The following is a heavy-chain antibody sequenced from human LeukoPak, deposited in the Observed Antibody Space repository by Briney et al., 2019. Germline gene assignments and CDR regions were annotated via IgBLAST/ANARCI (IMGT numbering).Heavy chain of an antibody. J-gene: IGHJ4*02. CDR2: IIPIFGTA. Sequence: ASVKVSCKASGGTFSSYAISWVRQAPGQGLEWRGGIIPIFGTANYAQKFQGRVTITADESTSTAYMELSSLRSDDTAVYYCARGQYCTNGVCYPAIDDIPHYFDYWGQGTLVTVSS. CDR1: GGTFSSYA. D-gene: IGHD2-8*01. CDR3: ARGQYCTNGVCYPAIDDIPHYFDY. V-gene: IGHV1-69*13.